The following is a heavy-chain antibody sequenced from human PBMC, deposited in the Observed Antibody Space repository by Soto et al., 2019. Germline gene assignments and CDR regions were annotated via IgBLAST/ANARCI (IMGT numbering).Heavy chain of an antibody. CDR1: GFTFSGYD. V-gene: IGHV3-33*01. Sequence: PGGSLRLSCAASGFTFSGYDMHWVRQAPGKGLEWVAVIWYDGSNKYYADSVKGRFTISRANSKTTLHLQMNHPQPEDTAVYYSAREIGVGARFYHYGMDVWGQGTTVTVAS. CDR3: AREIGVGARFYHYGMDV. D-gene: IGHD1-26*01. CDR2: IWYDGSNK. J-gene: IGHJ6*02.